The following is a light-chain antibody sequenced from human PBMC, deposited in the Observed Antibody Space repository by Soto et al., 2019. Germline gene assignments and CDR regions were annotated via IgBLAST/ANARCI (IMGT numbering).Light chain of an antibody. Sequence: IQLTKSPATLSASLGDTVTMTCRASQSISRWLSWYQQKAGKAPKLLIYDASTLQTGVASRFSGSMSGTEFTLTISGLQPDDSATYYCDQYNSYWTFGPGAKVDIK. CDR3: DQYNSYWT. J-gene: IGKJ1*01. V-gene: IGKV1-5*01. CDR2: DAS. CDR1: QSISRW.